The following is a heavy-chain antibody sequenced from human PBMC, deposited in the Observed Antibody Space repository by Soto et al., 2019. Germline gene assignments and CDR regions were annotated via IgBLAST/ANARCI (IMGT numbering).Heavy chain of an antibody. CDR1: GGTFSSYA. CDR2: IIPIFGTA. CDR3: AGWGWGSYYGHGEIDY. Sequence: QVQLVQSGAEVKKPGSSVKVSCKASGGTFSSYAISWVRQAPGQGLEWMGGIIPIFGTANYAQKFQGRVTITADESTSTAYRGLSSLRSEDTAVYYCAGWGWGSYYGHGEIDYWGQGTLVTVSS. V-gene: IGHV1-69*01. J-gene: IGHJ4*02. D-gene: IGHD1-26*01.